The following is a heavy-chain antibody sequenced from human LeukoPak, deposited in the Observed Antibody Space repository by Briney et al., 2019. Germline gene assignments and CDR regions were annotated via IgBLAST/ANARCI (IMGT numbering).Heavy chain of an antibody. V-gene: IGHV1-18*01. CDR1: GYTFTSYG. J-gene: IGHJ6*02. D-gene: IGHD1-7*01. CDR3: ARVETGTTYSYYGMDV. Sequence: ASVKVSCKASGYTFTSYGISWVRQAPGQGLEWMGWISAYNGDTNYAQKLQGRVTMTTDTSTSTAYMELRSLRSDDTAVYYCARVETGTTYSYYGMDVWGQGTTVTVSS. CDR2: ISAYNGDT.